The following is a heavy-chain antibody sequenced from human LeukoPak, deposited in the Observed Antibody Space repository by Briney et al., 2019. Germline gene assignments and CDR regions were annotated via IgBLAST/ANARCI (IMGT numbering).Heavy chain of an antibody. CDR2: IYPDNSNT. Sequence: GESLKISCKGSGYSFTNYWIGWVRQMPGKGLEWMGIIYPDNSNTKYSPSFQGLVTISADKSISTAYLQWSSLKASDTAMYYCVRQSITIFGVPRGWFDPWGQGTLVTVSS. D-gene: IGHD3-3*01. J-gene: IGHJ5*02. V-gene: IGHV5-51*01. CDR1: GYSFTNYW. CDR3: VRQSITIFGVPRGWFDP.